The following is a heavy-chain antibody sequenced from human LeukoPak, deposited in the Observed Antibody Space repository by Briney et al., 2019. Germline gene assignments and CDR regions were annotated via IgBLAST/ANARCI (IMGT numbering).Heavy chain of an antibody. D-gene: IGHD6-19*01. CDR3: VKDPGRDSSGWYAF. J-gene: IGHJ5*01. Sequence: PGGSLRLSCAASGFTFSTCGMHWVRQAPGKGLEWVAFIRYGGSDIYYADSVKGRFTISRDNSKNTLYLQMNSLRAEDTAVYYCVKDPGRDSSGWYAFWGQGTLVTVSS. V-gene: IGHV3-30*02. CDR1: GFTFSTCG. CDR2: IRYGGSDI.